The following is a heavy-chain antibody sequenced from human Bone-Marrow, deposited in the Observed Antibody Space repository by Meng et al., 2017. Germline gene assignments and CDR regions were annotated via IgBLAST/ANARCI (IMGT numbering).Heavy chain of an antibody. V-gene: IGHV3-11*04. CDR2: MSRSGTLI. CDR3: ARDGGYYDSSGYPRYYYYYGMDV. Sequence: GGSLRLSCAASGFTFSDYYMSWIRQAPGKGLEWVSYMSRSGTLIYYADSVKGRFTISRDNAKNSLYLQMNSLRAEDTAVYYCARDGGYYDSSGYPRYYYYYGMDVWGQGTTVTVSS. J-gene: IGHJ6*02. D-gene: IGHD3-22*01. CDR1: GFTFSDYY.